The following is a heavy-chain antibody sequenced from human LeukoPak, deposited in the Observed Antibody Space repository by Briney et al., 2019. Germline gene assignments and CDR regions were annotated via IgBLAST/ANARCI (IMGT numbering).Heavy chain of an antibody. Sequence: SQTLSLTCTVSGGSISSGGYYWSWIRQHPGKGLEWIGYIYYSGSTYYNPSLKSRVTISVDTSKNQFSLKLSSVTAADTAVYYCARGLGTYCGGDCYDYYLGYWGRGTLVTVSS. CDR3: ARGLGTYCGGDCYDYYLGY. D-gene: IGHD2-21*02. V-gene: IGHV4-31*03. CDR2: IYYSGST. J-gene: IGHJ4*02. CDR1: GGSISSGGYY.